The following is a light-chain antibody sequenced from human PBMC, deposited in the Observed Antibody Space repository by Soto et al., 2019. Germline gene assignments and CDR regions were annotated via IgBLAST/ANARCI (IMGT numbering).Light chain of an antibody. CDR1: SSDVGGYNY. Sequence: QSVLTQPASVSGSPGQSITISCSGTSSDVGGYNYVSWYQQHPGKVPKLMIYEVSNRPSGVSNRFSGSKSGTSASLAIAGLQAEDEADYYCQSYDSSLSGWVFGGGTKLTVL. J-gene: IGLJ3*02. CDR2: EVS. CDR3: QSYDSSLSGWV. V-gene: IGLV2-14*01.